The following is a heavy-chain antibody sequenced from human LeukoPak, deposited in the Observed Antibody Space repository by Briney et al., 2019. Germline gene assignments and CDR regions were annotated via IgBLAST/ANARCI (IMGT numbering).Heavy chain of an antibody. J-gene: IGHJ6*03. D-gene: IGHD2-2*02. V-gene: IGHV4-4*07. CDR2: IYTSGST. Sequence: SETLSLTCTVSGGSISSYYWSWIRQPAGKGLEWIGRIYTSGSTNYNPSLKSRVTISVDTSKNQFSLKLSSVTAADTAVYYCARELPDIVVVPAAIFDYYYMDVWGKGTTVTVSS. CDR3: ARELPDIVVVPAAIFDYYYMDV. CDR1: GGSISSYY.